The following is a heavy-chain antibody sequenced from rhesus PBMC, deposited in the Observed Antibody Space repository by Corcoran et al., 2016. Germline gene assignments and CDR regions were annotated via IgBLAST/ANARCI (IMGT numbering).Heavy chain of an antibody. CDR1: GGSISGYYL. CDR2: IYGGSGST. CDR3: ARGVAAAGTLKDDAFDF. D-gene: IGHD6-31*01. V-gene: IGHV4S7*01. J-gene: IGHJ3*01. Sequence: QLQLQESGPGVVKPSETLSLTCAVSGGSISGYYLWSWLRQPPGKGLEWLGYIYGGSGSTSYNPSLKSRVIISIDTAKNQFSLKLSYVTAADTAVYYCARGVAAAGTLKDDAFDFWGQGLRVTVSS.